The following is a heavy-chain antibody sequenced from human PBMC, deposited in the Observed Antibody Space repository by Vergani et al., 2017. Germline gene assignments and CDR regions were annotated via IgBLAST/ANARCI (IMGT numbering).Heavy chain of an antibody. CDR3: ARDRLYYDSSGSYYYYGMDV. Sequence: QLQLQESGPGLVKPSETLSLTCTVSGGSISSSSYYWGWIRQPPGKGLEWIGSIYYSGSTYYNPSLKSRVTISVDTSKNQFSLKLSSVTAADTAVYYCARDRLYYDSSGSYYYYGMDVWGQGTTVTVSS. CDR2: IYYSGST. D-gene: IGHD3-22*01. J-gene: IGHJ6*02. CDR1: GGSISSSSYY. V-gene: IGHV4-39*07.